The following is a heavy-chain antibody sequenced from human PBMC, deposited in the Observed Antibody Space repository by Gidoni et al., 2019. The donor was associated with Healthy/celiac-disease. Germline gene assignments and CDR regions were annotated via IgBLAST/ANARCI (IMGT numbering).Heavy chain of an antibody. CDR3: ARGGGSGYDFWSGYSPSAFDI. CDR2: MNPNSGNT. CDR1: GYTFTSYD. D-gene: IGHD3-3*01. Sequence: QVQLVQSGAEVKKPGASVKVSCKASGYTFTSYDINWVRQATGQGLEWMGWMNPNSGNTGYAQKFQGRVTMTRNTSISTAYMELSSLRSEDTAVYYCARGGGSGYDFWSGYSPSAFDIWGQGTMVTVSS. J-gene: IGHJ3*02. V-gene: IGHV1-8*01.